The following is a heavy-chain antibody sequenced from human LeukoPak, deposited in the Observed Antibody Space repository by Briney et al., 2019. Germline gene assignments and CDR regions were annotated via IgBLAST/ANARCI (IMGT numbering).Heavy chain of an antibody. Sequence: ASVKVSCKASGGTFSSYGINWVRQAPGQGLEWLGGIIPMFATAKCAQKFQGRVTITADEFTSTAYMELSSLRSEDTAVYYCARGLYCTGTTYYDYGMDVWGQGTTVTVSS. CDR3: ARGLYCTGTTYYDYGMDV. D-gene: IGHD2-8*02. V-gene: IGHV1-69*13. J-gene: IGHJ6*02. CDR2: IIPMFATA. CDR1: GGTFSSYG.